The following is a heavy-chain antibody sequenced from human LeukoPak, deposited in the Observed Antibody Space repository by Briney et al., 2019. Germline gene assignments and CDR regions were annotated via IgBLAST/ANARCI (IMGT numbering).Heavy chain of an antibody. J-gene: IGHJ4*02. CDR3: ARVVCGSYSSSGD. V-gene: IGHV4-39*01. CDR2: IYYSGST. Sequence: PSETLSLTCTVSGGSISSSSYYWGWIRQPPGKGLEWIGSIYYSGSTYYNPSLKSRVTISVDTSKNQFSLKLSSVTAADTAVYYCARVVCGSYSSSGDWGQGTLVTVSS. CDR1: GGSISSSSYY. D-gene: IGHD3-16*02.